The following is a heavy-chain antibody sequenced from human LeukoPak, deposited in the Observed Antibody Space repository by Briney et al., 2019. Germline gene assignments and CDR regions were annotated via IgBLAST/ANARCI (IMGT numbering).Heavy chain of an antibody. CDR1: GFTLSSYA. CDR3: AKRESGGFDY. D-gene: IGHD2-15*01. V-gene: IGHV3-23*01. Sequence: GGSLRLSCAASGFTLSSYAMSWVRQAPGKGLEWVSAISGSGASTYYADSVKGRFTISRDNSKNTLYLQMNSLRAEDTAVYYCAKRESGGFDYWGQGTLVTVSS. CDR2: ISGSGAST. J-gene: IGHJ4*02.